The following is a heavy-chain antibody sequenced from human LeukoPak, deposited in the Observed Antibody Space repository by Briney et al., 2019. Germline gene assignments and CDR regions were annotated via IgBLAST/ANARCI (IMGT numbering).Heavy chain of an antibody. V-gene: IGHV3-30*18. J-gene: IGHJ6*02. CDR3: AKAPRATIVRVGSLPQMSMDV. D-gene: IGHD3-10*01. Sequence: GRSLRLSCAASGFTFSSYGMHWVRQAPGKGLEWVAVISYDGSNKYYADSVKGRFTISRDNSKNTLYLQVNSLRAEDTAVYYCAKAPRATIVRVGSLPQMSMDVWGQGTTVTVSS. CDR1: GFTFSSYG. CDR2: ISYDGSNK.